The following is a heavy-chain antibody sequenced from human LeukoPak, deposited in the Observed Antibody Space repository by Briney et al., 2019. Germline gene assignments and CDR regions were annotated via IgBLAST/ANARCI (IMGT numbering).Heavy chain of an antibody. Sequence: ETLSITCTVSGGSISSSSYYWGWIRQPPGKGLEWIGSIYYSGSTYYNPSLKSRVTISVDTSKNQFSLKLSSVTAADTAVYYCARVKRGYSYGPLEYYYFYMDVWGKGTTVTVSS. CDR1: GGSISSSSYY. J-gene: IGHJ6*03. D-gene: IGHD5-18*01. V-gene: IGHV4-39*07. CDR3: ARVKRGYSYGPLEYYYFYMDV. CDR2: IYYSGST.